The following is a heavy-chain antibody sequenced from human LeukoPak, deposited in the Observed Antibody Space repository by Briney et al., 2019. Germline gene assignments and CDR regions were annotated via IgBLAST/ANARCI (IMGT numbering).Heavy chain of an antibody. D-gene: IGHD5-18*01. CDR1: GGPFSGYY. Sequence: PSETLSLTCAVYGGPFSGYYWSWIRQPPGKGLEWIGEINHSGSTNYNPSLKSRVTISVDTSKNQFSLKLSSVTAADTAVYYCARPTWIQRSGGSRYFDYWGQGTLVTVSS. CDR2: INHSGST. CDR3: ARPTWIQRSGGSRYFDY. J-gene: IGHJ4*02. V-gene: IGHV4-34*01.